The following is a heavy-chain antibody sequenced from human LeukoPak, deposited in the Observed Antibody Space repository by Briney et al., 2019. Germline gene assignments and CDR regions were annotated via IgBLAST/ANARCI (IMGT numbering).Heavy chain of an antibody. CDR1: GFTFSSYG. J-gene: IGHJ5*02. Sequence: GGSLRLSCAASGFTFSSYGMHWVRQAPGKGLEWVAFIRYDGSNKYYADSVKGRFTISRDNSKNTLYLQMNSLRAEDTAVYYCAKMGYQLLHRSYRTNWFDPWGQGTLVTVSS. V-gene: IGHV3-30*02. D-gene: IGHD2-2*01. CDR3: AKMGYQLLHRSYRTNWFDP. CDR2: IRYDGSNK.